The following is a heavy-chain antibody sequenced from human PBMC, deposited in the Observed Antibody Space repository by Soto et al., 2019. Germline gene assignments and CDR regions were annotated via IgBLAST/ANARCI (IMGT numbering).Heavy chain of an antibody. CDR1: GFTFSSYS. J-gene: IGHJ3*02. Sequence: EVQLVESRGGLVKPGGSLRLSCAASGFTFSSYSMNWVRQAPGKGLEWVSSISSSSSYIYYADSVKGRFTISRDNAKNSLYLQINSLRAEDTAVYYCAREGYYDDAFDIWGQGTIVTVSS. CDR3: AREGYYDDAFDI. CDR2: ISSSSSYI. D-gene: IGHD3-22*01. V-gene: IGHV3-21*01.